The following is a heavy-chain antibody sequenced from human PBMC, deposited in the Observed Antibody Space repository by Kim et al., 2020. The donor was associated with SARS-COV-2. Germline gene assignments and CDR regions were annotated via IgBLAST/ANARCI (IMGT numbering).Heavy chain of an antibody. D-gene: IGHD2-21*01. J-gene: IGHJ6*02. V-gene: IGHV6-1*01. CDR3: ARESAYYYAMDV. CDR1: GDSVSSNTAT. CDR2: TYHRSKWYN. Sequence: SQTLSLTCAISGDSVSSNTATWNWIRQSPSRGLEWLGRTYHRSKWYNDYAVSMKSRITINADTSKNQISLQLNFVTPEDTAVYYCARESAYYYAMDVWGQGTTATVSS.